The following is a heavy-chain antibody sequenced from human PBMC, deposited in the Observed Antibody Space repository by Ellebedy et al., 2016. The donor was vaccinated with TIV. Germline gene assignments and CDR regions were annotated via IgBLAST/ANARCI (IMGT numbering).Heavy chain of an antibody. CDR2: IYYSGST. CDR1: GGSISSYY. D-gene: IGHD5-12*01. CDR3: AREGYSGYESYFDY. V-gene: IGHV4-59*13. J-gene: IGHJ4*02. Sequence: SETLSLXXTVSGGSISSYYWSWIRQPPGKGLEWIGYIYYSGSTNYNPYLKSRVTISVDTSKNQFSLKLSSVTAADTAVYYCAREGYSGYESYFDYWGQGTLVTVSS.